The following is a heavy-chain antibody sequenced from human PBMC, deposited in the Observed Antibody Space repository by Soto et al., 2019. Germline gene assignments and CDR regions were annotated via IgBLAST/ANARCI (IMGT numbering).Heavy chain of an antibody. V-gene: IGHV3-30-3*01. D-gene: IGHD1-26*01. CDR1: GFTFSSYA. CDR3: ARECIVGATFDY. CDR2: ISYDGSNK. J-gene: IGHJ4*02. Sequence: GGSLRLSCAASGFTFSSYAMHWVRQAPGKGLEWVAVISYDGSNKYYADSVKGRFTISRDNSKNTLYLQMNSLRAEDTAVYDCARECIVGATFDYWGQGTLVTVSS.